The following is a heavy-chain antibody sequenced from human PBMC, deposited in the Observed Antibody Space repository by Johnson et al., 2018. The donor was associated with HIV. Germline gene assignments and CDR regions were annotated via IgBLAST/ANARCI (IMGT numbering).Heavy chain of an antibody. Sequence: QVQLVESGGGVVQPGRSVRLSCAASGFTFNNYAMHWVRQAPGKGLEWVAVISYDGNNKYYADSLKGRFTISRDNSKSTLYLQMNSLRAEDTALYYCARDLGVVVATNAFDIWGQGTMVTVSS. D-gene: IGHD2-15*01. CDR2: ISYDGNNK. CDR3: ARDLGVVVATNAFDI. V-gene: IGHV3-30*04. CDR1: GFTFNNYA. J-gene: IGHJ3*02.